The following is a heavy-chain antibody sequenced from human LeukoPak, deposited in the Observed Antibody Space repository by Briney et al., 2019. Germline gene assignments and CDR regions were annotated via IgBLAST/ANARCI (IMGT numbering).Heavy chain of an antibody. J-gene: IGHJ6*02. Sequence: IPSETLSLTCNVSGASITSESYFWSWMRQHPGKGLEWIGYMHHSGRTYYNASLKSRVTISVDTSKSQFSLKVNSVTAADTAVYYCAGVCGAPAFYYYGIDVWGQGTTVTVSS. CDR1: GASITSESYF. V-gene: IGHV4-31*03. CDR2: MHHSGRT. CDR3: AGVCGAPAFYYYGIDV. D-gene: IGHD3-3*01.